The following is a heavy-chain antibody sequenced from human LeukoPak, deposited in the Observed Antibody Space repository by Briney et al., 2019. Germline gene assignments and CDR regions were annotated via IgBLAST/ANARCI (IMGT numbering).Heavy chain of an antibody. D-gene: IGHD6-13*01. CDR1: GYTFIDCW. J-gene: IGHJ4*02. Sequence: PGGSLRLSCAASGYTFIDCWMSWVRQAPGKGLEWVANIKQDGSEKNYVDSVKGRFTISRDNTKKSLYLQMNSLSVEDTAIYHCAREGILAAVDYWGQGTLVTVSP. CDR2: IKQDGSEK. CDR3: AREGILAAVDY. V-gene: IGHV3-7*01.